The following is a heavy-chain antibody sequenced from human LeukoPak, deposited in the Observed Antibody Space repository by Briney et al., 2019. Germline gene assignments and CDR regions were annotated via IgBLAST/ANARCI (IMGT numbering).Heavy chain of an antibody. V-gene: IGHV3-7*01. J-gene: IGHJ5*02. CDR2: IKQDGSEK. D-gene: IGHD4-17*01. CDR3: AREDYGDDNWFDP. CDR1: GFTFSSYW. Sequence: GGSLRLSCEASGFTFSSYWMSWVRQAPGKGLEWVANIKQDGSEKYYVDSVKGRFTISRDNAKNSLYLQMNSLRAEDTAVYYCAREDYGDDNWFDPWGQGTLVTVSS.